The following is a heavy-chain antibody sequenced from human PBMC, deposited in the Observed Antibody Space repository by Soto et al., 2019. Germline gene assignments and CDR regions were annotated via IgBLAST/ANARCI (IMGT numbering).Heavy chain of an antibody. J-gene: IGHJ6*02. CDR3: ARELQQQLVLYYYYYGLDV. D-gene: IGHD6-13*01. CDR1: GDSVSSNSAA. Sequence: PSQTLSLTCAISGDSVSSNSAAWNWIRQSPSRGLEWLGRTYYRSKWYNDYAVSVKSRITINPDTSKNQFSLQLNSVTPEDTAVYYCARELQQQLVLYYYYYGLDVWGQGTTVTVSS. CDR2: TYYRSKWYN. V-gene: IGHV6-1*01.